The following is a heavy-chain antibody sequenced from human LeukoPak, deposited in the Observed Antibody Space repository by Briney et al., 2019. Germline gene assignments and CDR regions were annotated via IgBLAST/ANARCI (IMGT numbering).Heavy chain of an antibody. D-gene: IGHD2-15*01. J-gene: IGHJ5*02. Sequence: GGSLRLSCAASGFTFREFSMSWVRQAPGKVLEWDSNIRSNGGDTYYTDSVKGRFTISRDNSKNTLYLEMNSLRAGDTAVYYCAKGGYTTWFDPWGQGTLATVSS. CDR1: GFTFREFS. CDR2: IRSNGGDT. CDR3: AKGGYTTWFDP. V-gene: IGHV3-23*01.